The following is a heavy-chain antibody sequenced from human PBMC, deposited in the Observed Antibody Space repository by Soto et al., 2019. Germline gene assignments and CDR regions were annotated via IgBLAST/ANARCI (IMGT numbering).Heavy chain of an antibody. Sequence: EVQLVESGGGLVQPGGSLRLSCAASGFTFSSYSMNWVRQAPGKGLEWVSYISSSSTIYYADSVKGRFTISRDNAKNSLYLQMNSLRAEDTAVYYCTSSFYSAPYYYYYMDVWGKGTTVTVSS. J-gene: IGHJ6*03. V-gene: IGHV3-48*01. CDR2: ISSSSTI. D-gene: IGHD1-26*01. CDR1: GFTFSSYS. CDR3: TSSFYSAPYYYYYMDV.